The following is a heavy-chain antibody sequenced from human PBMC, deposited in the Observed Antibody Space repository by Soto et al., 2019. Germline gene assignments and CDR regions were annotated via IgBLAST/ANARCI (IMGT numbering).Heavy chain of an antibody. CDR2: ISDSGGST. Sequence: PGGSLRLSCAAPGFTFSSYAMSWVRQAPGKGLEWVSGISDSGGSTYYAESVKGRFTISRDNSKNTLYLQMNSLRAEDTALYYCAKVSYYDFWSGHRVFDGMDVWGQGTTVTVSS. CDR1: GFTFSSYA. V-gene: IGHV3-23*01. J-gene: IGHJ6*02. CDR3: AKVSYYDFWSGHRVFDGMDV. D-gene: IGHD3-3*01.